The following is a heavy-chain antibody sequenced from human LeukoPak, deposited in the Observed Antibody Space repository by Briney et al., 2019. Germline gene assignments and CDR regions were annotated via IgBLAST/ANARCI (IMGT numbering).Heavy chain of an antibody. Sequence: PSETLSLTCTVSGGSISSYYWSWIRQPPGKGLEWIGYIYYSGSTNYNPSLKSRVTISVDTSKNQFSLKLSSVTAADTAVYYRAGFWSGYYYYYYMDVWGKGTTVTVSS. J-gene: IGHJ6*03. CDR3: AGFWSGYYYYYYMDV. CDR1: GGSISSYY. CDR2: IYYSGST. V-gene: IGHV4-59*01. D-gene: IGHD3-3*01.